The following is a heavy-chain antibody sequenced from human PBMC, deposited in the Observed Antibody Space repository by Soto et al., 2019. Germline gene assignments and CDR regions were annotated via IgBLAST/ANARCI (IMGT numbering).Heavy chain of an antibody. CDR1: GFTFSSYA. J-gene: IGHJ4*02. CDR2: ISGSGGST. Sequence: GGSLGLSCAASGFTFSSYAMSWVRQAPGKGLEWVSAISGSGGSTYYADSVKGRFTISRDNSKNTLYLQMNSLRAEDTAVYYCAKGSTYNWKIPQQPFDYWGQGTLVTVSS. V-gene: IGHV3-23*01. CDR3: AKGSTYNWKIPQQPFDY. D-gene: IGHD1-20*01.